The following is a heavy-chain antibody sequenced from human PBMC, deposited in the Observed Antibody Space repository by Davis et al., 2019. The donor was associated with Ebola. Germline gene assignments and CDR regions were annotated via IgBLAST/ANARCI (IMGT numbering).Heavy chain of an antibody. Sequence: ASVKVSCKASGYTFSSDGFTWMRQAPGQGLEWMGWISTYNANTYYAQKLQGRVTMTTDTSTSTAYMELSSLRSDDTAVYYCARGRVGYDWGQGTLVTVSS. CDR2: ISTYNANT. V-gene: IGHV1-18*01. CDR1: GYTFSSDG. J-gene: IGHJ4*02. CDR3: ARGRVGYD. D-gene: IGHD2-2*01.